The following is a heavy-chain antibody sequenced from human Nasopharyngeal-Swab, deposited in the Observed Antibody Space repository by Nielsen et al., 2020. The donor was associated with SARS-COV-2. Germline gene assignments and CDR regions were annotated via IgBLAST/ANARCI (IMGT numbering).Heavy chain of an antibody. D-gene: IGHD3-22*01. Sequence: GSLRLSCTASGFTFGDYAMSWVRQAPGKGLEWVGFIRSKAYGGTTEYAASVKGRFTISRDDSKSIAYLQMNSLKTEDTAVYYCTFDSSGYYPHDAFDIWGQGTMVTVS. J-gene: IGHJ3*02. CDR1: GFTFGDYA. V-gene: IGHV3-49*04. CDR2: IRSKAYGGTT. CDR3: TFDSSGYYPHDAFDI.